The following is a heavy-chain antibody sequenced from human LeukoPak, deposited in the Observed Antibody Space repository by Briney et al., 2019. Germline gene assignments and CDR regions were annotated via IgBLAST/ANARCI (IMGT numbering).Heavy chain of an antibody. J-gene: IGHJ3*02. Sequence: SETLSLTCAVYGGSFSGYYWSWIRQPPGKGLEWIGEINHSGSTNYNPSLKSRVTISVDTSKNQFSLKLSSVTAADTAVYYCARDLRGSGSYYGAFDSWGQGTMVTVSS. CDR1: GGSFSGYY. CDR2: INHSGST. V-gene: IGHV4-34*01. D-gene: IGHD3-10*01. CDR3: ARDLRGSGSYYGAFDS.